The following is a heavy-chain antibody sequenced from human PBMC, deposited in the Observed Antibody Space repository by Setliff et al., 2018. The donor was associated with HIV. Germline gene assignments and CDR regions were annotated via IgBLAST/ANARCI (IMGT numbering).Heavy chain of an antibody. CDR2: LSGSGGST. V-gene: IGHV3-23*01. J-gene: IGHJ6*03. CDR1: ELTFSNYA. Sequence: LSCAASELTFSNYAMTWVRQAPGKGLEWVSSLSGSGGSTYYADSVKGRFTISRDNSKNTLYLQMNSLRAKDAAVYYCAKAFGYCSGGSCPVLMDVWGKGTTVTVS. CDR3: AKAFGYCSGGSCPVLMDV. D-gene: IGHD2-15*01.